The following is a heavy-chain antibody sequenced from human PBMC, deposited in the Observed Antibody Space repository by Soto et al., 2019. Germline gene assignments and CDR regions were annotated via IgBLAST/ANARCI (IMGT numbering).Heavy chain of an antibody. D-gene: IGHD3-16*01. CDR3: ARDPWAADY. J-gene: IGHJ4*02. V-gene: IGHV3-66*01. CDR2: IYSSGST. CDR1: GFTVNTDW. Sequence: PGGSLRLSCAASGFTVNTDWMNWVRQAPGKGLEWVSVIYSSGSTFYADSVRGRFTISRDNSKNTVNLQMNSLRAEDTAVYYCARDPWAADYWGQGTLVTVSS.